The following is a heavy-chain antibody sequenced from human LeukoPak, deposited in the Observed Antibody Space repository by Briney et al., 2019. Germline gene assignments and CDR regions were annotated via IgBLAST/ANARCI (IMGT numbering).Heavy chain of an antibody. Sequence: PGGSLRLSCAASRFTFSSSGMPWVRQGPGKGLEWVAVISYEGGNKYYADSVKARFTISRDNSKNTLFLQMNSLRAEDTAVYYCAKDQGVWAFDYWGQGTLDTVSS. CDR3: AKDQGVWAFDY. J-gene: IGHJ4*02. CDR1: RFTFSSSG. D-gene: IGHD3-10*01. V-gene: IGHV3-30*18. CDR2: ISYEGGNK.